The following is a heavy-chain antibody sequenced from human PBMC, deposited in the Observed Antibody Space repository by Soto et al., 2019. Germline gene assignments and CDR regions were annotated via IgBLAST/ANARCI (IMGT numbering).Heavy chain of an antibody. CDR3: ARVPSTRDIWSYGVGGKYYYYYVEV. V-gene: IGHV3-7*04. J-gene: IGHJ6*03. CDR2: IKQDGSEK. Sequence: EVQLVESGGGLVQPGGSLRLACAASGFSFSHYCMSWVRQAPGKGLEWVANIKQDGSEKYDVDSVKGRFTISRDNAKNSMFLQMDSLRDEDTAVYYCARVPSTRDIWSYGVGGKYYYYYVEVWGKGTTVTVSS. D-gene: IGHD1-7*01. CDR1: GFSFSHYC.